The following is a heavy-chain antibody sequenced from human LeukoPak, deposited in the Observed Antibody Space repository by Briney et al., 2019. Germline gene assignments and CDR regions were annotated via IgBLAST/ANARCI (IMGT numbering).Heavy chain of an antibody. D-gene: IGHD1-26*01. V-gene: IGHV3-21*01. CDR3: AREWGIYGMDV. CDR2: IPSSSSSK. Sequence: GGSLRLSCAASGFTFSAYHMNWVRQAPGKGLEWVSSIPSSSSSKFYTDSVKGRFTISRDNAKNSLYLQMNSLRVDDTAVYYCAREWGIYGMDVWGQGTTVTVTS. J-gene: IGHJ6*02. CDR1: GFTFSAYH.